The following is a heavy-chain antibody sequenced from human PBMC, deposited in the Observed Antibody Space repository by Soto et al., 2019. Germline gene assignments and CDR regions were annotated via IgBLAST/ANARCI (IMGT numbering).Heavy chain of an antibody. CDR2: IYYSGST. J-gene: IGHJ3*02. V-gene: IGHV4-59*01. CDR1: GGSFSSYY. CDR3: ARDIAARPHAFDI. Sequence: SETLSLTCAVYGGSFSSYYWSWIRQPPGKGLEWIGYIYYSGSTNYNPSLKSRVTISVDTSKNQFSLKLSSVTAADTAVYYCARDIAARPHAFDIWGQGTMVTVSS. D-gene: IGHD6-6*01.